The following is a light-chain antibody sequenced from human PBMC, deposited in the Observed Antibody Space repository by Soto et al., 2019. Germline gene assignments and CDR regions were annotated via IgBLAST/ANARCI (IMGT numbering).Light chain of an antibody. Sequence: QSALTQPASVSGSPGQSVTISCTGTSSDVGGFNYVSWYQQHPGKAPKLMIYDVNVRPSGVSNRFSGSKSGNTASLTISGLQAEDEADYYCNSWGTITPVFGTGTKVTVL. J-gene: IGLJ1*01. V-gene: IGLV2-14*03. CDR2: DVN. CDR3: NSWGTITPV. CDR1: SSDVGGFNY.